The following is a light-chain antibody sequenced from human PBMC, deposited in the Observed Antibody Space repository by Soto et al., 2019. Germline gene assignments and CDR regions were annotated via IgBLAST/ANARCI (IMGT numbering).Light chain of an antibody. J-gene: IGKJ4*01. CDR2: DAS. CDR1: ESIGNY. Sequence: EVVLTQSPATLSLSPGERATLSCRASESIGNYLAWYQQKLGQAPKLLIYDASHRAIGIPGRFSGDGSGTDFTLPISSLEPEDFAVYYCQWRNDWPPRVTFGGGTKVEIK. CDR3: QWRNDWPPRVT. V-gene: IGKV3-11*01.